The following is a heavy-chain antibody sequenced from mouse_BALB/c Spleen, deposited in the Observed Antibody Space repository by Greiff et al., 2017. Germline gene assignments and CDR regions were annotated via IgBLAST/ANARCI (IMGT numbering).Heavy chain of an antibody. V-gene: IGHV3-2*02. CDR3: ARKYYGSSPFDY. D-gene: IGHD1-1*01. CDR1: GYSITSDYA. Sequence: EVKLMESGPGLVKPSQSLSLTCTVTGYSITSDYAWNWIRQFPGNKLEWMGYISYSGSTSYNPSLKSRISITRDTSKNQFFLQLNSVTTEDTATYYCARKYYGSSPFDYWGQGTTLTVSS. CDR2: ISYSGST. J-gene: IGHJ2*01.